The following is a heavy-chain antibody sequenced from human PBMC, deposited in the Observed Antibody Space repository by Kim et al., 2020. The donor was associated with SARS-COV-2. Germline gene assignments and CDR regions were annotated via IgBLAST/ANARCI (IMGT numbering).Heavy chain of an antibody. V-gene: IGHV4-59*13. CDR1: GGSISSYY. J-gene: IGHJ3*02. D-gene: IGHD1-26*01. CDR2: IYYSGST. Sequence: SETLSLTCTVSGGSISSYYWSWIRQPPGKGLEWIGYIYYSGSTNYNPSLKSRVTISVDTSKNQFSLKLSSVTAADTAVYYCARKVGATGRNAAFDIWGQGTMVTVSS. CDR3: ARKVGATGRNAAFDI.